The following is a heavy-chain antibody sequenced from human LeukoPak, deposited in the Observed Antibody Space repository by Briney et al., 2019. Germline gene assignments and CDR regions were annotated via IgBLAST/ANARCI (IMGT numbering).Heavy chain of an antibody. J-gene: IGHJ3*01. V-gene: IGHV3-74*01. CDR1: GFTSSSYW. CDR2: INSDGSST. Sequence: PGGSLRLSCAASGFTSSSYWMHWVRQAPGKGLVWVSRINSDGSSTSYADSVKGRFTISRDNAKNTLYLQMNSLRAEDTAVYYCASRLGRGAFDVWGQGTMVTVSS. D-gene: IGHD5-12*01. CDR3: ASRLGRGAFDV.